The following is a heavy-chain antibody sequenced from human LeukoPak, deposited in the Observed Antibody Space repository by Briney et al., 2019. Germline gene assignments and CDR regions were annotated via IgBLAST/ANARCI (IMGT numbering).Heavy chain of an antibody. V-gene: IGHV4-59*01. Sequence: KPSETLSLTCTVSGGSISSYYWSWIRQPPGRGLEWIGYIYYSGSTNYNPSLKSRVTMSVDTSKNQLSLKLTSVTAADTAVYYCAKTTVTTFYAFDIWGQGTVVTVST. CDR1: GGSISSYY. D-gene: IGHD4-17*01. J-gene: IGHJ3*02. CDR2: IYYSGST. CDR3: AKTTVTTFYAFDI.